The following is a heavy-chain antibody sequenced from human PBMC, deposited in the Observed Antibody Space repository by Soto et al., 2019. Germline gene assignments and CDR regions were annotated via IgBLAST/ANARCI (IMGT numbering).Heavy chain of an antibody. D-gene: IGHD6-13*01. CDR3: ASLPRIAAAGTTPYYYYGMDV. CDR2: IKQDGSEK. CDR1: GFTFSSYW. Sequence: GGSLRLSCAASGFTFSSYWMSWVRQAPGKGLEWVANIKQDGSEKYYVDSVKGRFTISRDNAKNSLYPQMNSLRAEDTAVYYCASLPRIAAAGTTPYYYYGMDVWGQGTTVTVSS. V-gene: IGHV3-7*01. J-gene: IGHJ6*02.